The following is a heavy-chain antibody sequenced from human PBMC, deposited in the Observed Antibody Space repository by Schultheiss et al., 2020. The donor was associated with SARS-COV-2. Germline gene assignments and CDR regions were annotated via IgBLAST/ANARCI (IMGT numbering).Heavy chain of an antibody. V-gene: IGHV3-48*01. Sequence: GGSLRLSCAASGFTFSSYEMNWVRQAPGKGLEWVSYISSSSSTIYYADSVKGRFTISRDNAKNSLYLQMNSLRAEDTAVYYCAREGGYSYGTAGYYYYYGMDVWGQGTTVTVSS. CDR3: AREGGYSYGTAGYYYYYGMDV. CDR2: ISSSSSTI. J-gene: IGHJ6*02. D-gene: IGHD5-18*01. CDR1: GFTFSSYE.